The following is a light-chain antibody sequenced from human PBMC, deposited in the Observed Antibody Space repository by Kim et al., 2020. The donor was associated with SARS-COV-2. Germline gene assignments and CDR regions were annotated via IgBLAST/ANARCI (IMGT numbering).Light chain of an antibody. CDR2: GAS. CDR1: QSVSSN. J-gene: IGKJ2*01. V-gene: IGKV3-20*01. Sequence: LAPGERATRSCRASQSVSSNLAWCQQRPGQAPRLLIYGASRRATGIPDRFSGSGSGTDFTLTISRLETEDLAVYYCQQYDGTSPLTFGEGTKLEI. CDR3: QQYDGTSPLT.